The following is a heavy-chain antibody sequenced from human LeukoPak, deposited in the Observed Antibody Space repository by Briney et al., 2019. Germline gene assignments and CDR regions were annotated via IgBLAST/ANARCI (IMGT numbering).Heavy chain of an antibody. CDR2: ISSNGGST. D-gene: IGHD6-19*01. J-gene: IGHJ4*02. CDR3: ARDRYVGPLSRIAVAYFDY. CDR1: GFTFSSYA. V-gene: IGHV3-64*01. Sequence: GGSLRLSCAASGFTFSSYAMHWVRQAPGKGLEYVSAISSNGGSTYYANSVKGRFTISRDNSKNTLYLQMGSLRAEDMAVYYCARDRYVGPLSRIAVAYFDYWGQRTLVTVSS.